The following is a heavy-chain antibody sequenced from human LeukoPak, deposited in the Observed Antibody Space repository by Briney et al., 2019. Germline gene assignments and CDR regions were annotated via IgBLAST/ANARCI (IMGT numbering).Heavy chain of an antibody. CDR3: VRQPASWFGEEVDF. V-gene: IGHV3-64D*06. J-gene: IGHJ4*02. CDR2: ISSDGGGT. D-gene: IGHD3-10*01. CDR1: YHSLSRYG. Sequence: GGCLRLARSAEYHSLSRYGVEWVRKAPGKGLEYVSAISSDGGGTYYPDSVKGRFTISRDNSTKTLYLQITSLRHRHVAVYHCVRQPASWFGEEVDFWGQGTLVTVSS.